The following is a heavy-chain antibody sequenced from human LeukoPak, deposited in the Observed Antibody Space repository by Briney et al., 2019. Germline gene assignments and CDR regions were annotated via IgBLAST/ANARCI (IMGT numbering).Heavy chain of an antibody. CDR2: INHSGST. CDR1: GGSFSSYY. Sequence: PSETLSLTCAVYGGSFSSYYWSWIRQTPGKGLEWIREINHSGSTNYNPSLKSRVTMSVDTSKNQFSLNLSSVTAADTAMYYCARVNYDPFSTHWYFDLWGRGTLVTVSS. J-gene: IGHJ2*01. D-gene: IGHD3-22*01. V-gene: IGHV4-34*01. CDR3: ARVNYDPFSTHWYFDL.